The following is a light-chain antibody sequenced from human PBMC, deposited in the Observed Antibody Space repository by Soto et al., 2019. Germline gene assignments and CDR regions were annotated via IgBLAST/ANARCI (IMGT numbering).Light chain of an antibody. CDR1: QSVSSD. V-gene: IGKV3-15*01. J-gene: IGKJ1*01. CDR2: GVS. Sequence: IVKTQSPATLSVSPGETATLSCRASQSVSSDLAWYQQKPGQAPRLFIYGVSTRATGFPARFSGSGSETEFTLTISSLQSEDFAVYYCQQYNAWPRTFGQGTKVEIK. CDR3: QQYNAWPRT.